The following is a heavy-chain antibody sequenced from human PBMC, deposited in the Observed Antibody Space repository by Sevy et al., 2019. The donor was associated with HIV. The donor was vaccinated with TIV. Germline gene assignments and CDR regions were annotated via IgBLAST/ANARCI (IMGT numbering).Heavy chain of an antibody. CDR1: GFTFSNAW. D-gene: IGHD6-6*01. CDR2: IKSKTDGGTT. J-gene: IGHJ4*02. Sequence: GGSLRLSCAASGFTFSNAWMSWVRQAPGKGLEWVGRIKSKTDGGTTDYAAPVKGRFTISRDDSKNTLYLQMNSLKTEDTALYYCTTEYSSSADFLYWGQGTLVTVSS. V-gene: IGHV3-15*01. CDR3: TTEYSSSADFLY.